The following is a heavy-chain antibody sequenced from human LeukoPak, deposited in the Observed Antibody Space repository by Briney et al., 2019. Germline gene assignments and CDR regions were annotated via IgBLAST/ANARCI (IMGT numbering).Heavy chain of an antibody. CDR3: ARELRNHDFWSGGAFDI. J-gene: IGHJ3*02. CDR2: IRQDGSEE. D-gene: IGHD3-3*01. Sequence: GGSLRLSCAASGFIFNTYWMSWVRQAPGKGLEWVANIRQDGSEEYYVDSVKGRFTISRDNTKNSLYLQVISLRVEDTAVYYCARELRNHDFWSGGAFDIWGQGTKVTVYS. V-gene: IGHV3-7*01. CDR1: GFIFNTYW.